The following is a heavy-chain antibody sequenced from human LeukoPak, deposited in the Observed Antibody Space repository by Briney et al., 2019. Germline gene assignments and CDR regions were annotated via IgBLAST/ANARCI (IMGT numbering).Heavy chain of an antibody. V-gene: IGHV3-11*01. CDR2: ISSSGSTI. D-gene: IGHD6-13*01. J-gene: IGHJ5*02. CDR3: AKDSSSWYGFDP. Sequence: PGGSLRLSCAASGFTFSDYYMSWIRQAPGKGLEWVSYISSSGSTIYYADSVKGRFTISRDNAKNTLYLQMNSLRAEDTAVYYCAKDSSSWYGFDPWGQGTLVTVSS. CDR1: GFTFSDYY.